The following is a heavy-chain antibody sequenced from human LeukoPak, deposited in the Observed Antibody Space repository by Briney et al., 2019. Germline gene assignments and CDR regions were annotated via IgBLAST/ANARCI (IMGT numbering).Heavy chain of an antibody. Sequence: GASVKASCKASGYTFTGYYMHWVRQAPGQGLEWMGRINPNSGGTNYAQKFQGRVTMTRDTSISTAYMELSRLRSDDTAVYYCARDRGTSARNWFDPWGRGTLVTVSS. CDR1: GYTFTGYY. CDR2: INPNSGGT. V-gene: IGHV1-2*06. J-gene: IGHJ5*02. CDR3: ARDRGTSARNWFDP. D-gene: IGHD1-26*01.